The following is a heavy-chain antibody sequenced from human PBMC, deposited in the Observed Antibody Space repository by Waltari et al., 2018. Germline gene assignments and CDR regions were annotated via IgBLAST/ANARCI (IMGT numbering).Heavy chain of an antibody. V-gene: IGHV3-7*01. CDR1: GFNFGLYW. J-gene: IGHJ4*02. Sequence: EVQLVESGGGLVQPGGSLRLSCAASGFNFGLYWMCWVRQAPGKGLGWVDNIKQGGGEQYAGGSGKGRFTLSGDNAKNALYLQRNSRRAEDTAVYYCARGGQQLGYWGQGTLVTVSS. CDR3: ARGGQQLGY. CDR2: IKQGGGEQ. D-gene: IGHD6-13*01.